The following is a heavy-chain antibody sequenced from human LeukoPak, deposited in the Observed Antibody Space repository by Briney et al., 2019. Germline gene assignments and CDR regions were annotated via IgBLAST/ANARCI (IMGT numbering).Heavy chain of an antibody. CDR1: GFTFGDYA. J-gene: IGHJ4*02. Sequence: GGSLRLSCTASGFTFGDYAMSWFRQAPGKGLEWVGFIRSKAYGGTTEYAASVKGRFTISRDDSKSIAYLQMNSLKTEDTAVYYCTRESTAMVALSVPSAPPFDYWGQGTLVTVSS. CDR3: TRESTAMVALSVPSAPPFDY. V-gene: IGHV3-49*03. CDR2: IRSKAYGGTT. D-gene: IGHD5-18*01.